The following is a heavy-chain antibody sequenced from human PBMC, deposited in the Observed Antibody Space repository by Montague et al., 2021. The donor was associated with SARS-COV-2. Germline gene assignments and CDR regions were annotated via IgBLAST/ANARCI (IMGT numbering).Heavy chain of an antibody. V-gene: IGHV4-4*07. D-gene: IGHD2-15*01. CDR2: IYASGGT. J-gene: IGHJ4*02. CDR3: GRGVVAATPVVDY. Sequence: SETRSLTCTVSGDSISSCYWNWIRQPAGKGLEWIGRIYASGGTNYNPSLKSRVTMSVDTSKNQFSLKLNSVTAADTAVYYCGRGVVAATPVVDYWGRGTLVTVSS. CDR1: GDSISSCY.